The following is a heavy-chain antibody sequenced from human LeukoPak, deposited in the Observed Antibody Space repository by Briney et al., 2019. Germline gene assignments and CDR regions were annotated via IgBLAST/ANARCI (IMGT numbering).Heavy chain of an antibody. J-gene: IGHJ4*02. D-gene: IGHD6-19*01. Sequence: GGSLRLSCAASGFTFSNYAMSWVRQAPGKGLEWVSSITGSGGSTKYADSVKGRFTVSRDNSKNTLYLQMSSLRAEDTAVYYCAKDRDGYSSACWHYWGQGTLVTVSS. CDR1: GFTFSNYA. V-gene: IGHV3-23*01. CDR3: AKDRDGYSSACWHY. CDR2: ITGSGGST.